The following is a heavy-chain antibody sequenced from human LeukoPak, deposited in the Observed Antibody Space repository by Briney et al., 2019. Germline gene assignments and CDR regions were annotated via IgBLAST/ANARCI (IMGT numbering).Heavy chain of an antibody. CDR3: ARAQTKHPFDY. V-gene: IGHV1-46*01. D-gene: IGHD1/OR15-1a*01. J-gene: IGHJ4*02. Sequence: ASVKVSCKASGYTFTSYYMHWVRQAPGQGLEWMGIINPSGGSTSYAQKFQGRVTMARDTSTSTVYMELSSLRSEDTAVYYCARAQTKHPFDYWGQGTLVTVSS. CDR2: INPSGGST. CDR1: GYTFTSYY.